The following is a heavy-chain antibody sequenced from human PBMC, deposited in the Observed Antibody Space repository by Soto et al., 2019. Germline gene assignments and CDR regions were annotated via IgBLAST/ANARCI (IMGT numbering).Heavy chain of an antibody. CDR3: ARKNPGRGWGVPEY. Sequence: QVQLVESGGGVVQPGRSLRLSCAASGFAFSTYGMHWVRQAPGKGLEWVAVTTSDGARINYADSVKGRFTISRDNSRTQVYFQMNRPRIDDPAVYFCARKNPGRGWGVPEYWGQGTLVTVSS. D-gene: IGHD3-16*01. V-gene: IGHV3-30*03. CDR1: GFAFSTYG. CDR2: TTSDGARI. J-gene: IGHJ4*02.